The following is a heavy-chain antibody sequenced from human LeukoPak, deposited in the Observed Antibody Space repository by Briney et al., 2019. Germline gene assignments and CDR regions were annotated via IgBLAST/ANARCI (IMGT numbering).Heavy chain of an antibody. V-gene: IGHV3-23*01. CDR3: AKGASEWFTTPSAFFHY. CDR2: ISGSGDST. CDR1: GFTFSNYA. J-gene: IGHJ4*02. D-gene: IGHD3-3*01. Sequence: GGSLRLSCAASGFTFSNYAMNWVRQAPGRGLGWVSGISGSGDSTFLADSVKGRFTISRDNSKNTVYLQMDSLRAEDTALYYCAKGASEWFTTPSAFFHYWGQGTLVTVSS.